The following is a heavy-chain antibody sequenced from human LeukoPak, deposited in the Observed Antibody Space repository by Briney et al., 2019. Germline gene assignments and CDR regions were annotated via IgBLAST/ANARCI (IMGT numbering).Heavy chain of an antibody. D-gene: IGHD6-19*01. CDR2: IYTSGTT. V-gene: IGHV4-4*07. CDR1: GGSFSTYY. J-gene: IGHJ6*03. CDR3: ARHIAVAVYSGFSYYMDV. Sequence: PSETLSLTCTVSGGSFSTYYWSWIRQPAGKGLEWIGHIYTSGTTNYNPSLKSRVTISVDTSKNQFSLRLNSVTAADTAVYYCARHIAVAVYSGFSYYMDVWGKGTTVTVSS.